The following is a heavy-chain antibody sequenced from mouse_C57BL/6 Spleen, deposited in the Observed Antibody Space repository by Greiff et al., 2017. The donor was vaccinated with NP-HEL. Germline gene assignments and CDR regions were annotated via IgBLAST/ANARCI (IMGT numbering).Heavy chain of an antibody. CDR3: ARSEDGYLDY. CDR2: IDPSDSYT. CDR1: GYTFTSYW. Sequence: QVHVKQPGAELVKPGASVKLSCKASGYTFTSYWMQWVKQRPGQGLEWIGEIDPSDSYTNYNQKFKGKATLTVDTSSSTAYMQLSSLTSEDSAVYYCARSEDGYLDYWGQGTTLTVSS. J-gene: IGHJ2*01. V-gene: IGHV1-50*01. D-gene: IGHD2-3*01.